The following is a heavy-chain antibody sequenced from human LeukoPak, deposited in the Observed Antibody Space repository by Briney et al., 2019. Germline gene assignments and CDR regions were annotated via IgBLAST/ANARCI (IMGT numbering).Heavy chain of an antibody. Sequence: PGGSQRLSCAASGFTLSSYAMRWVRQAPGKGLEWVSAISGSGGSTYYADSVKGRFTISRDNSKNTLYLQMNRLRAEDTAVYYCAKVAGIAARYYYYYMDGWGKGTTVTVSS. J-gene: IGHJ6*03. CDR1: GFTLSSYA. V-gene: IGHV3-23*01. CDR2: ISGSGGST. CDR3: AKVAGIAARYYYYYMDG. D-gene: IGHD6-13*01.